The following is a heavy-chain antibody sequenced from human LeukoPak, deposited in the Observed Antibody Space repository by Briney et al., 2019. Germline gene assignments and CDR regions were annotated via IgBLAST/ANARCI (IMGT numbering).Heavy chain of an antibody. D-gene: IGHD2-15*01. CDR2: INPSGGST. J-gene: IGHJ4*02. V-gene: IGHV1-46*01. CDR3: ARVSPRDIVVVVAAFFDY. Sequence: ASVKVSCKASGYTFTSYYMHWVRQAPGQGLEWMGIINPSGGSTSYAQKLQGRVTMTTDTSTSTAYMELRSLRSDDTAVYYCARVSPRDIVVVVAAFFDYWGQGTLVTVSS. CDR1: GYTFTSYY.